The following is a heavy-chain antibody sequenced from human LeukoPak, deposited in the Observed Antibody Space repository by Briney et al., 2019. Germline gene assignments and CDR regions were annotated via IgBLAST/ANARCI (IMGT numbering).Heavy chain of an antibody. CDR1: GFTFSSYW. J-gene: IGHJ6*02. D-gene: IGHD5-24*01. Sequence: GGSLRLSCAASGFTFSSYWMSWVRQAPGKGLEWVANIKQDGSEKYYVDSVKGRFTISRDNSKNYLYLQMNSLGTEDSALYYCAKDGRWLKVGYSYHGVDVWGQGTTVTVSS. CDR2: IKQDGSEK. V-gene: IGHV3-7*03. CDR3: AKDGRWLKVGYSYHGVDV.